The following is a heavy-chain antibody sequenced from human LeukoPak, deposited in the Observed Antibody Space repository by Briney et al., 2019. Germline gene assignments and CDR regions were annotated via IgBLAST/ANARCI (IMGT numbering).Heavy chain of an antibody. Sequence: GASVKVSCKASGYTFTGYYMHWVRQAPGQGLEWVGWINPNSGVTDYAQKYQGRVTMTRDTSISTAYMELTRLRSDDTAVYYCARGRGGNDGYNWGGPDYWGQGTRVTVSS. CDR1: GYTFTGYY. CDR2: INPNSGVT. V-gene: IGHV1-2*02. CDR3: ARGRGGNDGYNWGGPDY. J-gene: IGHJ4*02. D-gene: IGHD5-24*01.